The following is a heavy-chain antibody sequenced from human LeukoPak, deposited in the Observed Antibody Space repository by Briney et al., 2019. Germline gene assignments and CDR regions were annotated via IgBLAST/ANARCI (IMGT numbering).Heavy chain of an antibody. J-gene: IGHJ3*02. D-gene: IGHD4-17*01. CDR2: ISGSGGST. CDR3: ARGHDYGDYRDAFDI. CDR1: GFTFSSYA. V-gene: IGHV3-23*01. Sequence: GGSLRLSCAASGFTFSSYAMSWVRQAPGKGLEWVSGISGSGGSTYYADSVKGRFTISRDNSKNTLYLQMNSLRAEDTAVYYCARGHDYGDYRDAFDIWGQGTMVTVSS.